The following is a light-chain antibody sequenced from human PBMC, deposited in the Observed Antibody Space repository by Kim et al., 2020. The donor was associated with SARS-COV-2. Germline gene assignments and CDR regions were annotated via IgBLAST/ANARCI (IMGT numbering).Light chain of an antibody. Sequence: RATINCKSSQSVLHSSNNKNYLAWYQQKPGQPPKLLIYWASTRESGVPDRFSGSGSGTDFTLTISSLQAEDVAVYYCQQYYSTPQTFGQGTKLEIK. CDR2: WAS. V-gene: IGKV4-1*01. CDR1: QSVLHSSNNKNY. J-gene: IGKJ1*01. CDR3: QQYYSTPQT.